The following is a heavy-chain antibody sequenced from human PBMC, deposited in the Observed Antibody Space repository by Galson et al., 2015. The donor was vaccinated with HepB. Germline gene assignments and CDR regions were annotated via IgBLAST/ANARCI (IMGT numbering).Heavy chain of an antibody. V-gene: IGHV6-1*01. Sequence: CAISGDSVSSNSVAWNWIRQSPSRGLEWLGRTYYRSKWYYDYALSVKSRITINPDTSKNQFSLQLNSVTPEDTAVYYCVRRDTAAGTGLDYWGQGILVTVSS. CDR3: VRRDTAAGTGLDY. D-gene: IGHD6-13*01. CDR2: TYYRSKWYY. CDR1: GDSVSSNSVA. J-gene: IGHJ4*02.